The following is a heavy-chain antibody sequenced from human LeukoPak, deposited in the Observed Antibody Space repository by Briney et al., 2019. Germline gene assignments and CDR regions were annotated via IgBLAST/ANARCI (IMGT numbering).Heavy chain of an antibody. Sequence: PGGSLRLSCAASGFTFSSYGMHWVRQAPGKGLEWVAVISYDGSNKYYADSVKGRFTISRDNSKNTLYLQMNSLRAIDTAVYYCATTMAAVAYYFDYWGQGALVTVSS. CDR2: ISYDGSNK. V-gene: IGHV3-30*03. CDR3: ATTMAAVAYYFDY. D-gene: IGHD6-13*01. J-gene: IGHJ4*02. CDR1: GFTFSSYG.